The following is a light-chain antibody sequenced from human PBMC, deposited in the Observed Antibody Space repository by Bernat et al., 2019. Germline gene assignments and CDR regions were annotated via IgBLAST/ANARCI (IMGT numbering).Light chain of an antibody. CDR2: DVN. Sequence: QSALTQPRSVSGSPGQSVTISCTGTSSDVGAYNYVSWSQHHPGKDPKLMIYDVNQRPSGVPDRFSGSKSGNTASLTISGLQAEDEADYYCRSYAGSKGYVFGTGTEVTVL. J-gene: IGLJ1*01. CDR3: RSYAGSKGYV. V-gene: IGLV2-11*01. CDR1: SSDVGAYNY.